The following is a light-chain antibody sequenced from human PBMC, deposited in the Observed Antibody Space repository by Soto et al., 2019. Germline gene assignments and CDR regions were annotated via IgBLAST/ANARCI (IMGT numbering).Light chain of an antibody. CDR1: QSISSY. CDR3: QHYGDSLSIT. V-gene: IGKV1-39*01. Sequence: DIQMTQSPSSLSASVVDRVTITCRASQSISSYLNWYQQKPGKAPKLLIYAASSLQSGVPSRFSGRGSGTDFSLTISRLEPGDFAVYYCQHYGDSLSITFGQGTRLEIK. CDR2: AAS. J-gene: IGKJ5*01.